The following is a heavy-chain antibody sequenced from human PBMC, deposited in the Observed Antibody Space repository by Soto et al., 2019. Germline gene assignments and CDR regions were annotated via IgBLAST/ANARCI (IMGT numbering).Heavy chain of an antibody. CDR2: ISYDGTKK. CDR1: GFSFSTYG. J-gene: IGHJ6*02. D-gene: IGHD5-18*01. V-gene: IGHV3-30*18. Sequence: PVGSLRLSCEASGFSFSTYGMHWVRQAPGKGLQWVAVISYDGTKKYYADSVKGRFTISRDNSKSTLFLQMNSLRAEDTAVYYCAKDPVPRGAMGSSTYYYYGMDVWGQGTTVTVSS. CDR3: AKDPVPRGAMGSSTYYYYGMDV.